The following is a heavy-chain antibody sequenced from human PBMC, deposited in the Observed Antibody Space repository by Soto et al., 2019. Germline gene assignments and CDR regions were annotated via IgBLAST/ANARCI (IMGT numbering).Heavy chain of an antibody. CDR1: GGSISSSSYY. D-gene: IGHD1-26*01. CDR3: ASGAELLLIWGFDY. Sequence: PSETLSLTCTVSGGSISSSSYYWGWIRQPPGKGLEWIGSIYYSGSTYYNPSLKSRVTISVDTSKNQFSLKLSSVTAADTAVYYCASGAELLLIWGFDYWGQGTLVTVSS. V-gene: IGHV4-39*01. CDR2: IYYSGST. J-gene: IGHJ4*02.